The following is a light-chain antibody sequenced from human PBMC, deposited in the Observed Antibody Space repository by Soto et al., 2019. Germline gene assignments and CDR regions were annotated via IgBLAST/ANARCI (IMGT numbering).Light chain of an antibody. CDR3: AVWDESMTGWV. CDR1: NANIGNNK. J-gene: IGLJ3*02. CDR2: SSN. Sequence: QSVLTQPPSASTTPGQKVTISCSGSNANIGNNKVNWYQQLPGTAPKLLIYSSNQRPSGVPDRFSGSKAGTSASLAISGLQSEDEANYYCAVWDESMTGWVFGGGTKLTVL. V-gene: IGLV1-44*01.